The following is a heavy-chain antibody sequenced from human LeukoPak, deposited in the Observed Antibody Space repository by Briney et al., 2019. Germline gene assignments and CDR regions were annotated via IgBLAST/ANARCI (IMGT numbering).Heavy chain of an antibody. J-gene: IGHJ3*02. CDR3: ARPGIAVAGPGGAFDI. V-gene: IGHV3-53*01. CDR1: GFTVSNNY. Sequence: GGSLRLSCAASGFTVSNNYMTWVRQAPGKGLEWVSLIYSGGSTYYADSVKGRFTISRDNSKNTLYLQMNSLRAEDTAVYYCARPGIAVAGPGGAFDIWGQGTMVTVSS. D-gene: IGHD6-19*01. CDR2: IYSGGST.